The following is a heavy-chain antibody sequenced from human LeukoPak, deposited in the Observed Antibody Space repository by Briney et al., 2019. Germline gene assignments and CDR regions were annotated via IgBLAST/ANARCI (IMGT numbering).Heavy chain of an antibody. J-gene: IGHJ4*02. Sequence: SETLSLTCAVYGGSFSGCYWSWIRQPPGKGLEWIGEINHSGSTNYNPSLKSRVTISVDTSKNQFSLKLSSVTAADTAVYYCARASGGPPRKMATTRRGYFDYWGQGTLVTVSS. CDR3: ARASGGPPRKMATTRRGYFDY. CDR2: INHSGST. CDR1: GGSFSGCY. V-gene: IGHV4-34*01. D-gene: IGHD1-1*01.